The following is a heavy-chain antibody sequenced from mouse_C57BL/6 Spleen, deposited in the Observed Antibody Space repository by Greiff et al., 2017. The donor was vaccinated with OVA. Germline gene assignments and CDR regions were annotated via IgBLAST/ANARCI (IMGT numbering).Heavy chain of an antibody. CDR1: GYTFTSYT. CDR2: INPSSGYT. Sequence: VHLVESGAELARPGASVKMSCKASGYTFTSYTMHWVKQRPGQGLEWIGYINPSSGYTKYNQKFKDKATLTADKSSSTAYMQLSSLTSEDSAVYYCARGNEGFAYWGQGTLVTVSA. V-gene: IGHV1-4*01. CDR3: ARGNEGFAY. J-gene: IGHJ3*01.